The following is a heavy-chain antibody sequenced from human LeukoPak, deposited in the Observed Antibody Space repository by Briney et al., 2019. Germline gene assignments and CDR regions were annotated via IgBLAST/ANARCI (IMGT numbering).Heavy chain of an antibody. CDR2: IRYDGSNK. CDR1: GFTFSSYG. Sequence: GGSLRLSCAASGFTFSSYGMHWVRQAPGKGLEWVAFIRYDGSNKYYADSMKGRFTISRDNSKNTLYLQMNSLRAEDTAVYYCAKDDAIFGVVMSIDYWGQGTLVTVSS. CDR3: AKDDAIFGVVMSIDY. J-gene: IGHJ4*02. V-gene: IGHV3-30*02. D-gene: IGHD3-3*01.